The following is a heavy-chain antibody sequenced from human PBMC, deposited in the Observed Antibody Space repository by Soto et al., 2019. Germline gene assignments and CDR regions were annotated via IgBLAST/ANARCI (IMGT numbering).Heavy chain of an antibody. V-gene: IGHV3-30-3*01. CDR1: GFTFSSYA. D-gene: IGHD3-10*01. CDR3: ARDLKKVVRGIDY. J-gene: IGHJ4*02. Sequence: QVQLVESGGGVVQPGRSLRLSCAASGFTFSSYAMHWVRQAPGKGLEWVAAMSFDGYDKYYADSVKGRFTISRDNSMDTLYLQMTSLRAEDTAVYYCARDLKKVVRGIDYWGQGTLVTVSP. CDR2: MSFDGYDK.